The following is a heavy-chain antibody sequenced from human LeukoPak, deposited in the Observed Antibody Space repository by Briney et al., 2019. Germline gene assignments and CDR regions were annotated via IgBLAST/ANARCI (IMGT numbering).Heavy chain of an antibody. Sequence: GGSLRLSCAASGFTFSSYSMSWVRQAPGKGLEWVSSISGSGGRIDYADSVKGRFTISRDNSKNTLSLQMNSLTAEDTAVYYCAKNPRLEGWIYFDSWGQGILVTVSS. D-gene: IGHD1-1*01. J-gene: IGHJ4*02. V-gene: IGHV3-23*01. CDR1: GFTFSSYS. CDR2: ISGSGGRI. CDR3: AKNPRLEGWIYFDS.